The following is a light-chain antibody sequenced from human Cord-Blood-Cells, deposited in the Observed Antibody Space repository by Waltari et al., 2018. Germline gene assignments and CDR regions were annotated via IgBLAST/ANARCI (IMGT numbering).Light chain of an antibody. V-gene: IGLV2-23*02. CDR1: SSDVGSYNL. CDR3: CAYAGSSTVV. J-gene: IGLJ2*01. Sequence: QSALTQPASVSGSPGQSITISCTGTSSDVGSYNLVSWYQQHPGKAPKLMIYEVSKRPSGVSNRFSGAKASNTASMTISGLQAEGEADYYCCAYAGSSTVVFGGGTKLTVL. CDR2: EVS.